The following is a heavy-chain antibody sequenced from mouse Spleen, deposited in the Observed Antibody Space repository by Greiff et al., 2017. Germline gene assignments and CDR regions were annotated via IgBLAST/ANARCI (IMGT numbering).Heavy chain of an antibody. D-gene: IGHD4-1*01. CDR2: INPSTGGT. J-gene: IGHJ3*01. Sequence: EVQLQQSGPELVKPGASVKISCKASGYSFTGYYMNWVKQSPEKSLEWIGEINPSTGGTTYNQKFKAKATLTVDKSSSTAYMQLKSLTSEDSAVYYCARSGDWDVAWFAYWGQGTLVTVSA. CDR1: GYSFTGYY. CDR3: ARSGDWDVAWFAY. V-gene: IGHV1-42*01.